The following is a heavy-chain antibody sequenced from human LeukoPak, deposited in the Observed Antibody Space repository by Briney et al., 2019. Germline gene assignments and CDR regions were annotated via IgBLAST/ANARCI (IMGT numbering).Heavy chain of an antibody. Sequence: ASVKVSCKASGYTFTGNHVHWVRQAPGQGLEWMGWIDPKSCDTMYAQKFQDRVTMTSDTSINTAYMELSGLRSDDTAVYFCAKEADIVSFDLWGRGTLVTVSS. D-gene: IGHD2-15*01. CDR1: GYTFTGNH. CDR2: IDPKSCDT. CDR3: AKEADIVSFDL. J-gene: IGHJ2*01. V-gene: IGHV1-2*02.